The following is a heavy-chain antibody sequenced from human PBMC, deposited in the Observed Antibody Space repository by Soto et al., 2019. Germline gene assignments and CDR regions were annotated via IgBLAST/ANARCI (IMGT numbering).Heavy chain of an antibody. CDR1: GFTFSSYA. J-gene: IGHJ6*02. CDR2: ISYDGSNK. Sequence: QVQLVESGGGVVQPGRSLRLSCAASGFTFSSYAMHWVRQAPGKGLEWVAVISYDGSNKYYADSVKGRFTISRDNSKNTLYLLMNSLRAEDTAVYYCARDLVMVRGFYYGMDVWGQGTTVTVSS. CDR3: ARDLVMVRGFYYGMDV. V-gene: IGHV3-30-3*01. D-gene: IGHD3-10*01.